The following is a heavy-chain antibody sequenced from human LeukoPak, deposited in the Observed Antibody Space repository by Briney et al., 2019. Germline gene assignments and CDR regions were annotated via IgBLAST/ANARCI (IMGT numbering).Heavy chain of an antibody. CDR2: INTNTGNP. CDR1: GYTFSSYT. CDR3: ARPYCNGGSCQRPPYGMDV. D-gene: IGHD2-15*01. J-gene: IGHJ6*02. V-gene: IGHV7-4-1*02. Sequence: ASVKVSCKASGYTFSSYTMNWVRQAPGQGLEWMGWINTNTGNPTYAQDYTGRFVFSLDTSVSTTYLQISSLKAEDTAVYYCARPYCNGGSCQRPPYGMDVWGQGTTVTVSS.